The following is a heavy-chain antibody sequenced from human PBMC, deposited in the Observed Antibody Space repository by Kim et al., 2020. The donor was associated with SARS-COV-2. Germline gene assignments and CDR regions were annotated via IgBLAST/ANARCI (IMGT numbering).Heavy chain of an antibody. D-gene: IGHD6-19*01. CDR3: ARDLYSSGWSTFDY. CDR1: GGTFSSYA. CDR2: IIPILGIA. Sequence: SVKVSCKASGGTFSSYAISWVRQAPGQGLEWMGRIIPILGIANYAQKFQGRVTITADKSTSTAYMELSSLRSEDTAGYYCARDLYSSGWSTFDYWGQGTLVTVSS. J-gene: IGHJ4*02. V-gene: IGHV1-69*04.